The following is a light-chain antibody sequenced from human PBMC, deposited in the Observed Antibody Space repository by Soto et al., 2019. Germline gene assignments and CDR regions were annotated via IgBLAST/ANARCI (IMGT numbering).Light chain of an antibody. CDR1: QSVSSSY. CDR2: DES. V-gene: IGKV3-20*01. CDR3: QQYGSSPRT. J-gene: IGKJ5*01. Sequence: DIVLTQSPVPLSLSPGERATLSCRASQSVSSSYLAWYQQKPGQAPRLIIYDESNRATGIPDRFSGSGSGTDLNLTISRLEPENFAVYYCQQYGSSPRTCGQGTRLEIK.